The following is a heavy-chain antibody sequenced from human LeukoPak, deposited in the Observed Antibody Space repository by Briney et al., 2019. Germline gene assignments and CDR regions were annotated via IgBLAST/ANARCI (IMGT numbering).Heavy chain of an antibody. CDR2: IYYSGST. J-gene: IGHJ6*02. CDR1: GGTISSYY. V-gene: IGHV4-59*01. D-gene: IGHD1-26*01. CDR3: ARDTHGSYSYCYYGMDV. Sequence: SETLSLTCTVSGGTISSYYWSWIRQPPGKGLEWIGYIYYSGSTNYNPPLKSRVTISVDTSKNQFSLKLSSVTAADTAVYYCARDTHGSYSYCYYGMDVWGQGTTVTVSS.